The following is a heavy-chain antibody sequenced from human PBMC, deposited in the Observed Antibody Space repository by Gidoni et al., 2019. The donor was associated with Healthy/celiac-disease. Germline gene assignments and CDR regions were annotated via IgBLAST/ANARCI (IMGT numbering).Heavy chain of an antibody. CDR1: GYSFTSDW. Sequence: EVQLVQSGAEVKKPGESLKISCKGSGYSFTSDWIGWVRQMPGKALEWMGIIYPGDSDTRYSPSFQGQVTIAADKSISTAYLQWGSLKASDTAMYYCARGEGVVVDVHYYYGMDVWGQGTTVTVSS. D-gene: IGHD2-15*01. J-gene: IGHJ6*02. CDR3: ARGEGVVVDVHYYYGMDV. V-gene: IGHV5-51*01. CDR2: IYPGDSDT.